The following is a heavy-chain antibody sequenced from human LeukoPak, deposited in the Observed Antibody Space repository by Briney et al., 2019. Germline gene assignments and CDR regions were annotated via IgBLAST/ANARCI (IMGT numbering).Heavy chain of an antibody. Sequence: GGTLRLSCAASGFTFTSYGMSWVRQAPGKGLEWVSGISGSGGNTYYADSVKGRFTISRDNPKNTLYLQMNSLRAQDTAVYYCAKDPERWLQLRLGFSDWGQGTLVTVSS. D-gene: IGHD5-24*01. CDR1: GFTFTSYG. V-gene: IGHV3-23*01. J-gene: IGHJ4*02. CDR3: AKDPERWLQLRLGFSD. CDR2: ISGSGGNT.